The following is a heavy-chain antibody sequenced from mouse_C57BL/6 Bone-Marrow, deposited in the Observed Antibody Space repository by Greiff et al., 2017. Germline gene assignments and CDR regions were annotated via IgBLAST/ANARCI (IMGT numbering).Heavy chain of an antibody. CDR1: GYTFTSYW. CDR3: ARRGIITTVVATHYYAMDY. J-gene: IGHJ4*01. V-gene: IGHV1-64*01. D-gene: IGHD1-1*01. Sequence: VKLMESGAELVKPGASVKLSCKASGYTFTSYWMHWVKQRPGQGLEWIGMIHPNSGSTNYNEKFKSKATLTVDKSSSTAYMQLSSLTSEDSAVYYCARRGIITTVVATHYYAMDYWGQGTSVTVSS. CDR2: IHPNSGST.